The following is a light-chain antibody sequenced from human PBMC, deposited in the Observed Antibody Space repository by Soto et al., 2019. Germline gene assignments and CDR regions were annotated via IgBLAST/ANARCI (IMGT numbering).Light chain of an antibody. CDR2: GAS. V-gene: IGKV3-20*01. Sequence: EIVLTQFPGTLSLSPGQRATLFCKTSQSVNSNFLVWFQQKPGQAPRLLIYGASSRATGVPDRFSGSGSGTDFTLTISSLEPEDFAVYYCQHYGDSWWTFGQGTTVDI. CDR1: QSVNSNF. J-gene: IGKJ1*01. CDR3: QHYGDSWWT.